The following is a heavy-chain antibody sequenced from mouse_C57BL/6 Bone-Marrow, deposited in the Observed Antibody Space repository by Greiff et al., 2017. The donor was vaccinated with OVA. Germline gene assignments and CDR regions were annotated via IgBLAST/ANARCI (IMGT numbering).Heavy chain of an antibody. CDR1: GYTFTSYW. D-gene: IGHD2-5*01. Sequence: VKLQQPGAELVRPGSSVKLSCKASGYTFTSYWMHWVKQRPIQGLEWIGNIDPSDSETHYNQKFKDKATLTVDKSSSTAYMQLSSLTSEDSAVYYCARKGSNYVADYWGQGTSVTVSS. V-gene: IGHV1-52*01. CDR2: IDPSDSET. J-gene: IGHJ4*01. CDR3: ARKGSNYVADY.